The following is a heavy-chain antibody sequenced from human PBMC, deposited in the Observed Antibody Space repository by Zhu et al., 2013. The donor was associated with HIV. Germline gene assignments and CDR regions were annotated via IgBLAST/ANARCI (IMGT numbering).Heavy chain of an antibody. CDR1: GGTFSSYA. Sequence: QVQLVQSGAEVKKPGSSVKVSCKASGGTFSSYAISWVRQAPGQGLEWMGGIIPIFGTANYAQKFQGRVTITADESTSTAYMELSSLRSEDTAVYYCARATLPYYYDSSGYYSPLDYWGQGTLVHRLL. V-gene: IGHV1-69*01. D-gene: IGHD3-22*01. CDR2: IIPIFGTA. J-gene: IGHJ4*02. CDR3: ARATLPYYYDSSGYYSPLDY.